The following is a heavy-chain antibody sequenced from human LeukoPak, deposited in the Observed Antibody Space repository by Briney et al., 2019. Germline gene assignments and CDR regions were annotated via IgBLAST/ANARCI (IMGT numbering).Heavy chain of an antibody. D-gene: IGHD3-9*01. CDR1: GGSISSYY. CDR3: ARVGYDILTGYTPFDY. CDR2: TYYSGST. Sequence: SETLSLTCTVSGGSISSYYWSWIRQPPGKGLEWIGYTYYSGSTYYNPSLKSRVTISVDTSKNQFSLKLSSVTAADTAVYYCARVGYDILTGYTPFDYWGQGTLVTVSS. J-gene: IGHJ4*02. V-gene: IGHV4-30-4*01.